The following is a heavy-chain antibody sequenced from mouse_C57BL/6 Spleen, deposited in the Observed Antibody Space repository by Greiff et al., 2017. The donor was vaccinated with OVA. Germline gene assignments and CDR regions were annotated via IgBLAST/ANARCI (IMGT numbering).Heavy chain of an antibody. CDR2: ISNGGGST. Sequence: EVQRVESGGGLVQPGGSLKLSCAASGFTFSDYYMYWVRQTPEKRLEWVAYISNGGGSTYYPDTVKGRFTISRDNAKNTLYLQMSRLKSEDTAMYYCARQGIYYDLYYYAMDYWGQGTSVTVSS. V-gene: IGHV5-12*01. CDR3: ARQGIYYDLYYYAMDY. D-gene: IGHD2-4*01. J-gene: IGHJ4*01. CDR1: GFTFSDYY.